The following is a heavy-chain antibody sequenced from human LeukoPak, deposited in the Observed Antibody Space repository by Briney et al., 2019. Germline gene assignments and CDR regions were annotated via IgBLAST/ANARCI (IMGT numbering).Heavy chain of an antibody. D-gene: IGHD6-13*01. V-gene: IGHV3-30*02. CDR1: GFTFSSYG. CDR3: AKDAPDSSSWFYFAY. Sequence: GGSLRLSCVAPGFTFSSYGMHWVRQAPGKGLEWVAFIRYDGSNKYYADSVKGRFTISRDNSKNTLYLQMNSLRAEDTAVYYCAKDAPDSSSWFYFAYWGQGALVTVSS. CDR2: IRYDGSNK. J-gene: IGHJ4*02.